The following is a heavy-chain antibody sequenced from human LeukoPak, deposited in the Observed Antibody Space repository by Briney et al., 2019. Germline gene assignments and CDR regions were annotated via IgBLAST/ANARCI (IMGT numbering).Heavy chain of an antibody. Sequence: ASVKVSCKASGYTFTSYGISWVRPAPGQGLEWMGWISAYNGNTNYAQKLQGRVTMTTDTSTSTAYMELRSLRSDDTAVYYCARHLHYYDSSGSHRYHYFDYWGQGTLVTVSS. CDR3: ARHLHYYDSSGSHRYHYFDY. D-gene: IGHD3-22*01. CDR2: ISAYNGNT. CDR1: GYTFTSYG. J-gene: IGHJ4*02. V-gene: IGHV1-18*01.